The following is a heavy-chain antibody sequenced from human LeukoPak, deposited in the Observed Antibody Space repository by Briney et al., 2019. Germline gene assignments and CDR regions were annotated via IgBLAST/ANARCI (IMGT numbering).Heavy chain of an antibody. CDR2: IRYDGSNK. J-gene: IGHJ6*03. CDR3: ARGVPKTSYYYYYMDV. Sequence: SGGSLRLSCAASGFTFGSYDIHWVRQAPGKGLEWVAFIRYDGSNKYYADSVRGRFTISRDNSKNTLYLQVNSLRAEDTAVYYCARGVPKTSYYYYYMDVWGKGTTVTVSS. D-gene: IGHD4-11*01. V-gene: IGHV3-30*02. CDR1: GFTFGSYD.